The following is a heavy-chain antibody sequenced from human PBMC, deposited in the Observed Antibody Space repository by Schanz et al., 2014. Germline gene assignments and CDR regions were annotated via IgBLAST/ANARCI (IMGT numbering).Heavy chain of an antibody. D-gene: IGHD5-18*01. J-gene: IGHJ4*02. V-gene: IGHV3-66*01. CDR1: GITFSGYS. Sequence: EVQLVESGGGLAQPGGSLRLSCAASGITFSGYSMNWVRQAPGKGLEWVSIIYTDGSTYYADSVRDRFTISRDNSKNMLYLQINNLRAEDTAVYYCARGTDTAMEHRPFDYWGQGTLVTVSS. CDR2: IYTDGST. CDR3: ARGTDTAMEHRPFDY.